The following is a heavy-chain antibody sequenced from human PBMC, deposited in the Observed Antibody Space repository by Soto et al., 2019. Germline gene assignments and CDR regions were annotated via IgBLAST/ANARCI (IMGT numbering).Heavy chain of an antibody. D-gene: IGHD4-4*01. CDR1: GFSFSNYA. V-gene: IGHV3-23*01. CDR3: AKDLSDYSTSYFDY. CDR2: ITSVGYT. Sequence: GGSLRLSCATSGFSFSNYAMSWVRQAPGKGLEWVAAITSVGYTYYVDSLKGRFTISRDNSKNTLYLQMNSLRAEDTAVYYCAKDLSDYSTSYFDYWGQGTLVTVSS. J-gene: IGHJ4*02.